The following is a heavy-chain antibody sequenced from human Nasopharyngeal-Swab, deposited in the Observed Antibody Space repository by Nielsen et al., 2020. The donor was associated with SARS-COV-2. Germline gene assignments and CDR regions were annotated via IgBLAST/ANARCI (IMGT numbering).Heavy chain of an antibody. CDR2: IYPGDSDT. Sequence: GGSLKISCKASGYNFATYWIGWVRQMPGEGLRWMGLIYPGDSDTRYSPSLQGQVTISADRSITTAYLQWSSLKASDTAMYYCARLPMRAASGRGAFDIWGQGTMVTVSS. V-gene: IGHV5-51*01. CDR1: GYNFATYW. D-gene: IGHD6-13*01. J-gene: IGHJ3*02. CDR3: ARLPMRAASGRGAFDI.